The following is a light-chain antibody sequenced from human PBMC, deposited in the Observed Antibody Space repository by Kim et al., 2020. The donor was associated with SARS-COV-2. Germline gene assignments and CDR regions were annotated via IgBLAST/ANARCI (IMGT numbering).Light chain of an antibody. CDR3: QAWDSSTKV. J-gene: IGLJ1*01. V-gene: IGLV3-1*01. CDR2: QDS. Sequence: SYELTQPLSVSVSPGQTASITCSGDKLGDKYVCWYQQRPGQSPVLVIYQDSKRPSGIPERFSGSNSGNTATLTISGTQAMDEADYYCQAWDSSTKVFGTGTKVTVL. CDR1: KLGDKY.